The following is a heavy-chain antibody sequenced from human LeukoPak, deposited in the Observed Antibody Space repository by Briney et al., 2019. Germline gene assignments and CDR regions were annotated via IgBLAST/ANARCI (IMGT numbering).Heavy chain of an antibody. J-gene: IGHJ4*02. D-gene: IGHD3-10*01. Sequence: ASVKDSCKASGDTFSNYDVTCVRQTPGQGLEWMGRIIRVFDTAKYAQNFQGRVKMTTDESSSTVYMELYSLRSEDTSVYYCALSAGKQLLYFDFWGQGTLVTVSS. CDR1: GDTFSNYD. V-gene: IGHV1-69*05. CDR3: ALSAGKQLLYFDF. CDR2: IIRVFDTA.